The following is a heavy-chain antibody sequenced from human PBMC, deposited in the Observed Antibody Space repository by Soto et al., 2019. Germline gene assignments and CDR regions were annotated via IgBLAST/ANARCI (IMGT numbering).Heavy chain of an antibody. CDR1: GVSISSGGYY. CDR2: IYYSGST. V-gene: IGHV4-31*03. J-gene: IGHJ3*02. D-gene: IGHD2-15*01. CDR3: ARDEFCSGGSCSPSSAFDI. Sequence: SETLSLTCTVSGVSISSGGYYWSWIRQHPGKGLEWIGYIYYSGSTYYNPSLKSRVTISVDTSKNQFSLKLSSVTAADTAVYYCARDEFCSGGSCSPSSAFDIWGQGTMVTVSS.